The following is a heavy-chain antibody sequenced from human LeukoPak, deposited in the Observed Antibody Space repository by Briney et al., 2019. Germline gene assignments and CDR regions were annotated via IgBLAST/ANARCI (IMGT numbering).Heavy chain of an antibody. CDR1: GFTFSSYA. D-gene: IGHD6-19*01. CDR3: ARDVAVAGEEGY. Sequence: GRSLRLSCAASGFTFSSYAMHWVRQAPGKGLEWVAVISYDGSNKYYADSVKGRFTISRDNSKNTLYLQMNSLRAEDTAVYYCARDVAVAGEEGYWGQGTLVTVSS. V-gene: IGHV3-30*04. J-gene: IGHJ4*02. CDR2: ISYDGSNK.